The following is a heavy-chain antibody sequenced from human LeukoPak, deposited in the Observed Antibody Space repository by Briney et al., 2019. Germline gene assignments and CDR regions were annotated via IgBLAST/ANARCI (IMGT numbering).Heavy chain of an antibody. CDR3: ARDSASCRGCAFDI. J-gene: IGHJ3*02. Sequence: PGGSLRLSCAASEFTFTNFWMSWVRQAPGKGLEWVANTNRDGSEKYYVDSVKGRATISRDNAMNFLYLQLNSLRVDDTAVYYCARDSASCRGCAFDIWGQGTVVTVSS. V-gene: IGHV3-7*01. CDR1: EFTFTNFW. CDR2: TNRDGSEK. D-gene: IGHD2-2*01.